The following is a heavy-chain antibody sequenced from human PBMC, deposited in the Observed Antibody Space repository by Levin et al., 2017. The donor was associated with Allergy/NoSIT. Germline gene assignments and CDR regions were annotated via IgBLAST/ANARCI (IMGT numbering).Heavy chain of an antibody. CDR1: GFTFSSYG. J-gene: IGHJ6*02. Sequence: GGSLRLSCAASGFTFSSYGMHWVRQAPGKGLEWVAVISYDGSNKYYADSVKGRFTISRDNSKNTLYLQMNSLRAEDTAVYYCAKKRMKYYYDSSGYSGRDTYYYYGMDVWGQGTTVTVSS. CDR3: AKKRMKYYYDSSGYSGRDTYYYYGMDV. D-gene: IGHD3-22*01. V-gene: IGHV3-30*18. CDR2: ISYDGSNK.